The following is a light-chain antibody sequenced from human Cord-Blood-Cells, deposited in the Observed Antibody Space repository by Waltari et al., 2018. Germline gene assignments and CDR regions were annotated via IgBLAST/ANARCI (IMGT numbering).Light chain of an antibody. CDR2: GAS. V-gene: IGKV3D-15*01. J-gene: IGKJ3*01. CDR3: EQYNNWPLT. Sequence: EIVLTPAPATLSVSPGDRATLSCRASQSVSSHLALYQQKPGQAPSLLIYGASIRASGIPARFSGRGSGTEVTLSISSLQSEDFAFYGGEQYNNWPLTFGPGTKVDIK. CDR1: QSVSSH.